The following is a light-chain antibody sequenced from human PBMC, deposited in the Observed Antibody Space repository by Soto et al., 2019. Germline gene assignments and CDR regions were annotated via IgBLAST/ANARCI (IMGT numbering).Light chain of an antibody. Sequence: EIVMTQSPATLSVSPGERATLSCRASQSVSSNLAWYQQKPGQAPRLLIYGASTRATGIPARFSGSGSGTEFTLTISSLQSEDFAVYYCQQYNNWSLTFGGGTNVEIK. V-gene: IGKV3-15*01. CDR3: QQYNNWSLT. CDR2: GAS. J-gene: IGKJ4*01. CDR1: QSVSSN.